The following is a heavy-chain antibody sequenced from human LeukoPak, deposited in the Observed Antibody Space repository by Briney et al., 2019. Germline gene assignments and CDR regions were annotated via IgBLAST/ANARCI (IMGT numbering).Heavy chain of an antibody. Sequence: PGGSLRLSCAASGFTFSAHAMAWVRQAPGKGLEWVSGIGGLGGSTYYAGSVKGRFTISRDNSENTLYLEMNSLRADDTAVFYCARDPGVVAFHYFDFWGQGPLVTVSS. V-gene: IGHV3-23*01. CDR3: ARDPGVVAFHYFDF. J-gene: IGHJ4*02. CDR2: IGGLGGST. CDR1: GFTFSAHA. D-gene: IGHD3-3*01.